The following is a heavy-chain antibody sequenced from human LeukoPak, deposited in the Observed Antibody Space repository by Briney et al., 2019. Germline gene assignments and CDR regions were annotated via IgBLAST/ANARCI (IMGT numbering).Heavy chain of an antibody. J-gene: IGHJ6*02. CDR2: ISWNSGST. CDR3: AKDVSSTSYYYYGMDV. V-gene: IGHV3-9*01. D-gene: IGHD6-13*01. CDR1: GFTFDDYA. Sequence: GGSLRLSCAASGFTFDDYAMHWVRQAPGKGLEWVSGISWNSGSTDYADSVKGRFTISRDNAKNSLSLQMNSLRAEDTALYYCAKDVSSTSYYYYGMDVWGQGTTVTVSS.